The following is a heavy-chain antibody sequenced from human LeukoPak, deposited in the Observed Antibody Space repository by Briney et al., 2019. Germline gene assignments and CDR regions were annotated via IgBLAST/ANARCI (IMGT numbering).Heavy chain of an antibody. CDR2: IYPGDSDT. CDR1: GYSFTSYW. CDR3: ARLGDSGYEAQYYFDY. J-gene: IGHJ4*02. V-gene: IGHV5-51*01. Sequence: GESLKISCKGSGYSFTSYWIGWVRQMPGKGLEWMGIIYPGDSDTRYSPSFQGQVTISADKSISTAYLQWSSLKASDTAMYYCARLGDSGYEAQYYFDYWGQGTLVTVSS. D-gene: IGHD5-12*01.